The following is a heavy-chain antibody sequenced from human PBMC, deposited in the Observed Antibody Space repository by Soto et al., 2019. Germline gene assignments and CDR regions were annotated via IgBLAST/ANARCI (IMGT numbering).Heavy chain of an antibody. CDR3: ARDFEIAAAGYSIRADALDI. Sequence: PGGSLRLSCAASGFTFSSYAMSWVRQAPGKGLEWVSAISGSGGSTYYADSVKGRFTISRDNSKNTLYLQMNSLRAEDTAVYYCARDFEIAAAGYSIRADALDIWGQGTMVTLS. V-gene: IGHV3-23*01. D-gene: IGHD6-13*01. CDR2: ISGSGGST. J-gene: IGHJ3*02. CDR1: GFTFSSYA.